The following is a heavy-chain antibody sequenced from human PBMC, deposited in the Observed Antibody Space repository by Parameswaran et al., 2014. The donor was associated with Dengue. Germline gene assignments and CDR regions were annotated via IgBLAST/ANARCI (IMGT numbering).Heavy chain of an antibody. Sequence: SCTVSGGSISSGGYYWSWIRQHPGKGLEWIGYIYYSGSTYYNPSLKSRVTISVDTSKNQFSLKLSSVTAADTAVYYCARASKPRDGYNYYYYYYYGMDVWGQGTTVTVSS. V-gene: IGHV4-31*02. J-gene: IGHJ6*02. CDR2: IYYSGST. CDR3: ARASKPRDGYNYYYYYYYGMDV. CDR1: GGSISSGGYY. D-gene: IGHD5-24*01.